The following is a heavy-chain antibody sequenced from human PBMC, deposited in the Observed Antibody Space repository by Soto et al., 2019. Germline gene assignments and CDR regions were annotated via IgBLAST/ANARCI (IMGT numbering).Heavy chain of an antibody. D-gene: IGHD3-3*02. V-gene: IGHV1-69*06. CDR3: VWGHFYPKPRAIEWAPKRRYYFDY. J-gene: IGHJ4*02. CDR1: GGTFSSYA. Sequence: SVKVSCKASGGTFSSYAISWVRQAPGQGLEWMGGIIPIFGTANYAQKFQGRVTITADKSTSTAYMELSSLRSEDTAVYYCVWGHFYPKPRAIEWAPKRRYYFDYWGQGTLVTVSS. CDR2: IIPIFGTA.